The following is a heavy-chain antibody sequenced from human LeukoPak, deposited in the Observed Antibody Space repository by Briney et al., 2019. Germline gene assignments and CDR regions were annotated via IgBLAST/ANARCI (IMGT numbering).Heavy chain of an antibody. CDR1: GFIVSSSY. D-gene: IGHD3-16*01. CDR2: IYSDGRT. Sequence: GGSLRLSCAASGFIVSSSYMGWVRQAPGKGLEWVSYIYSDGRTSYADSVKGRFTTSRDSSKNTLDFQMNSLRAEDTAVYYCARAFDHHFDYWGQGTLVTVSS. J-gene: IGHJ4*02. V-gene: IGHV3-53*01. CDR3: ARAFDHHFDY.